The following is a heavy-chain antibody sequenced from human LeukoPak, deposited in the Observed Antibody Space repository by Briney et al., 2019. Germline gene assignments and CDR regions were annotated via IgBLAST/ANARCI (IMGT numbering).Heavy chain of an antibody. V-gene: IGHV3-7*01. J-gene: IGHJ4*02. CDR2: IKQDGSAK. CDR1: GFIFSSYW. CDR3: ARVEASGYDYGAFDY. D-gene: IGHD5-12*01. Sequence: GSLRLSCAASGFIFSSYWMSWVRQAPGKGLEWVANIKQDGSAKYYVDSVKGRFTISRDNAKNSLYLQMNSLRAEDTAVYYCARVEASGYDYGAFDYWGQGTLVTVSS.